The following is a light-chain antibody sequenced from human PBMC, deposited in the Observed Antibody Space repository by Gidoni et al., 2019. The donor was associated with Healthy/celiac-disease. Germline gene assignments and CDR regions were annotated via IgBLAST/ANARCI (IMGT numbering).Light chain of an antibody. CDR3: QQRSNWPRT. CDR2: DAS. CDR1: QSVSSY. V-gene: IGKV3-11*01. Sequence: EIVLTQSPATLSLSPGERATLSCRASQSVSSYLAWYQQKPGQAPRLLIHDASNRATGIPARFSGSGSGTDFTLTISSLEPEDFAVYYCQQRSNWPRTFGQXTKLEIK. J-gene: IGKJ2*01.